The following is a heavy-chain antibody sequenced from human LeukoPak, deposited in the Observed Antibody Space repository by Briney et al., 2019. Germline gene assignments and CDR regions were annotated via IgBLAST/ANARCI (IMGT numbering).Heavy chain of an antibody. CDR3: ARASLVFNAEGVL. CDR1: GFSFSSYA. J-gene: IGHJ4*02. Sequence: PGGSLRLSCVASGFSFSSYAMSWVRQAPARGLEWVSSMKGGGETFYADSVKGRFTLSRDLSRNTVFLQLNNLRVEDTSIYYCARASLVFNAEGVLWGQGNLVTGSS. D-gene: IGHD3-16*01. CDR2: MKGGGET. V-gene: IGHV3-23*01.